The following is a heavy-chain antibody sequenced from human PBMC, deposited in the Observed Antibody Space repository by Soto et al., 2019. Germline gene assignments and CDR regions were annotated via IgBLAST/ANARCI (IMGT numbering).Heavy chain of an antibody. J-gene: IGHJ3*02. CDR3: ASNHLDWPSNFDI. CDR1: GGSISSYY. V-gene: IGHV4-59*08. Sequence: SETLSLTCTVSGGSISSYYWSWIRQPPGKGLEWIGYIYYSGSTNYNPSLKSRVTISVDTSKNQFSLKLSSVTAADTAVYYCASNHLDWPSNFDIWGQGTMVTVSS. CDR2: IYYSGST. D-gene: IGHD3-9*01.